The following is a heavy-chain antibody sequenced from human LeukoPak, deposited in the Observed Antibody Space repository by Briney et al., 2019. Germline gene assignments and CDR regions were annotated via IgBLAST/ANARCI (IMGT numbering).Heavy chain of an antibody. V-gene: IGHV4-30-2*01. Sequence: SETLSLTCTVSGYAITSGGFSWNWIRQPPGKGLEWIGCIYDRGPTYYNPSLKSRFTISVDRPKNQFFLNVTSLTAADTAVYYCARSRQASGLFNSWGQGTLVVVSS. CDR2: IYDRGPT. D-gene: IGHD3-10*01. CDR3: ARSRQASGLFNS. J-gene: IGHJ5*01. CDR1: GYAITSGGFS.